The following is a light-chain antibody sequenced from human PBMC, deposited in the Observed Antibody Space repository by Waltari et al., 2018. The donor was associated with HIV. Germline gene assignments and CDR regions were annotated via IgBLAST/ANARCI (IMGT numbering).Light chain of an antibody. CDR2: DAN. CDR3: CSYMSGSTLV. V-gene: IGLV2-14*02. Sequence: QSALTQPASVSGSPGQSVTISCTGTSRNVVGYNLVSWYQQHPDKAPKLVIFDANTRPSGIPFRFSASQSGNTASLTISGLQPEDEADYYCCSYMSGSTLVFGGGTKVIV. CDR1: SRNVVGYNL. J-gene: IGLJ3*02.